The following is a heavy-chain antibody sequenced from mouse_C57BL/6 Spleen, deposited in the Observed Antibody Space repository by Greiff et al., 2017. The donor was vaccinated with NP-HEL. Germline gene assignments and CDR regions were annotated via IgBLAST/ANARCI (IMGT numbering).Heavy chain of an antibody. Sequence: QVQLQQSGAELVKPGASVKISCKASGYAFSSYWMNWVKQRPGKGLEWIGQIYPGDGDTNYNGKLKGKATLTADKSSSTAYMQLSSLTSEDSAVYFCAIDYGSSYWYFDVWGTGTTVTVSS. CDR2: IYPGDGDT. J-gene: IGHJ1*03. V-gene: IGHV1-80*01. CDR3: AIDYGSSYWYFDV. CDR1: GYAFSSYW. D-gene: IGHD1-1*01.